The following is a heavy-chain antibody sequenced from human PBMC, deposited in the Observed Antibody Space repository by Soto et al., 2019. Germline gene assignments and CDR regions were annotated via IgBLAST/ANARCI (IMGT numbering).Heavy chain of an antibody. CDR1: GFTFSTYA. V-gene: IGHV3-30-3*01. CDR2: ISYDGSNN. D-gene: IGHD2-2*01. CDR3: ARRLGFCTSTSCHDAFDV. Sequence: QVQLVESGGGVVQPGGSLRLSCAASGFTFSTYAMHWVRQAAGKGPEWVAVISYDGSNNNYAEAVKGRFTISRDNSKSTLFLQMNSLRAEDTAVFYCARRLGFCTSTSCHDAFDVWGQGTMVTVSS. J-gene: IGHJ3*01.